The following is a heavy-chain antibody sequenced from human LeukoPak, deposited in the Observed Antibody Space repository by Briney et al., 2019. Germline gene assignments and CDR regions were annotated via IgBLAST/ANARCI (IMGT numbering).Heavy chain of an antibody. V-gene: IGHV3-7*01. CDR2: IKVDGSER. CDR1: GFTFSKTR. J-gene: IGHJ4*02. CDR3: ARDWNYGFDY. D-gene: IGHD1-7*01. Sequence: PGGSLRLSCAASGFTFSKTRMSWVRQAPGKGLEWVANIKVDGSERYYVDSVKGRFTISRDNAKNSLYLQMNSLRAEDTAVYYCARDWNYGFDYWGQGTLVTVSS.